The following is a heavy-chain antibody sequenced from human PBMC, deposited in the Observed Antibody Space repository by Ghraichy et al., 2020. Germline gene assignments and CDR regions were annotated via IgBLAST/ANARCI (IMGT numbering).Heavy chain of an antibody. V-gene: IGHV4-31*03. D-gene: IGHD2-2*01. CDR1: GGSISSGGYY. J-gene: IGHJ4*02. Sequence: SETLSLTCTVSGGSISSGGYYWSWIRQHPGKGLEWIGYIYYSGSTYYNPSLKSRVTISVDTSKNQFSLKLSSVTAADTAVYYGARGGEIVVVPAATIGGFVDYWGQGTLVTVSS. CDR3: ARGGEIVVVPAATIGGFVDY. CDR2: IYYSGST.